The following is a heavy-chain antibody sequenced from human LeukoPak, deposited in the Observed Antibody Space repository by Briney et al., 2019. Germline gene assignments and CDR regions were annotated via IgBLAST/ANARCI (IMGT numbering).Heavy chain of an antibody. CDR1: GFTFSNYD. Sequence: GGSLRLSCAASGFTFSNYDMHWVRQAPGKGLEWVAVVWSDGINKYYADSVKGRFTISRDNSKNTLYLQMNSLRAEDTALYYCAKDSWSSSIDFWGQGTLVTVSS. CDR3: AKDSWSSSIDF. CDR2: VWSDGINK. V-gene: IGHV3-33*06. D-gene: IGHD6-6*01. J-gene: IGHJ4*02.